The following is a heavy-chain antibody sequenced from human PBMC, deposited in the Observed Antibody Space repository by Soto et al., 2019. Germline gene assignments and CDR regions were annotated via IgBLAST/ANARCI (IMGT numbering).Heavy chain of an antibody. J-gene: IGHJ4*02. CDR2: ISWNSDDR. Sequence: EVQLVESGGGLVQPGRSLRLSCAASGFIFDDYAMHWVRQVPGKGLEWVSGISWNSDDRAYADSVKGRFTISRDNAKNALYLQINSLRGEDTAVYYCARYFRGSGRYFFDYWGQGTLVTVSS. CDR3: ARYFRGSGRYFFDY. V-gene: IGHV3-9*01. CDR1: GFIFDDYA. D-gene: IGHD6-19*01.